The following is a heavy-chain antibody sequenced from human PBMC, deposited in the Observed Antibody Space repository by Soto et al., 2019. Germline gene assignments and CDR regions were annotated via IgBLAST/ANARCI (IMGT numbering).Heavy chain of an antibody. Sequence: QVQLVESGGGVVQPGRSLRLSCAVSEFTFSTSDMHWVRQAPGKGLEWVAVISHDGRNKYYADSVKGRFTISRDNSRNTLHLEMKSLRAEDTAVYYCATPHAWSSGWYQHWGQGALVTVSS. J-gene: IGHJ4*02. CDR3: ATPHAWSSGWYQH. CDR2: ISHDGRNK. V-gene: IGHV3-30*03. CDR1: EFTFSTSD. D-gene: IGHD6-19*01.